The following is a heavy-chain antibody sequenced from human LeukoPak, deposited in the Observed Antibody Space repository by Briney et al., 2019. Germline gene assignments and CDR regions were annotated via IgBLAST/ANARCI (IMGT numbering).Heavy chain of an antibody. Sequence: ASVKVSXKASGYTFTGYFIHWVRQAPGQGLEWMGIINPSGGSTSYAQKFQGRVTMTRDRSTSTVYMEVTSLKSDDTAVYFCARAGISDPTDYWGQGTLVIVSS. D-gene: IGHD2-21*01. CDR1: GYTFTGYF. J-gene: IGHJ4*02. CDR3: ARAGISDPTDY. CDR2: INPSGGST. V-gene: IGHV1-46*01.